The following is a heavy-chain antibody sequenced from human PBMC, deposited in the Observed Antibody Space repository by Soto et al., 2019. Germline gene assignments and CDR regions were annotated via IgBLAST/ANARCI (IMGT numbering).Heavy chain of an antibody. CDR2: MYHSGST. V-gene: IGHV4-30-2*01. J-gene: IGHJ4*02. CDR1: GDSISRGAYS. D-gene: IGHD2-2*01. CDR3: ARVPDY. Sequence: PSEPLSLTCAVSGDSISRGAYSWSWIRQPPGKGLEWSGYMYHSGSTYYNPSLKSRVTISIDRSKNQFSLKLSFVTAADTAVYYCARVPDYWGQGILVTVSS.